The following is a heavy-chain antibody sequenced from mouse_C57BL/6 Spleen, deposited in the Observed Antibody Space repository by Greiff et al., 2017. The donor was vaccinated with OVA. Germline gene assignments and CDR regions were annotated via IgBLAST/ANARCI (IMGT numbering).Heavy chain of an antibody. Sequence: VQVVESGAELAKPGASVKLSCKASGYTFTSYRMHWVKQRPGQGLEWIGYINPSSGYTKYNQKFKDKATLTADKSSSTAYMQLSSLTYEDSAVYYCARTLYDYYAMDYWGQGTSVTVSS. V-gene: IGHV1-7*01. D-gene: IGHD2-3*01. CDR1: GYTFTSYR. CDR2: INPSSGYT. CDR3: ARTLYDYYAMDY. J-gene: IGHJ4*01.